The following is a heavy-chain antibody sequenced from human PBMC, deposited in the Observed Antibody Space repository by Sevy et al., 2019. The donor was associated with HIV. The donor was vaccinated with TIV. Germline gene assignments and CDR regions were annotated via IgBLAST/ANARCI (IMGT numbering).Heavy chain of an antibody. CDR2: IRSNAYGGTT. V-gene: IGHV3-49*03. CDR1: GFTFGDYA. CDR3: TRDGRGAYYYYYGMDV. J-gene: IGHJ6*02. Sequence: GGYLRLSCTASGFTFGDYAMSWFRQAPGKGLEWVGFIRSNAYGGTTEYAASVKGRFTISRDDSKSIAYLQMNSLKTEDTAVYYCTRDGRGAYYYYYGMDVWGQGTTVTVSS. D-gene: IGHD3-10*01.